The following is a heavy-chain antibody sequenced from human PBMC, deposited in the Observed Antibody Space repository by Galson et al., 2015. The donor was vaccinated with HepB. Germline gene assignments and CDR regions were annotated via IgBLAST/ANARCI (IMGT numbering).Heavy chain of an antibody. CDR3: TKAKCSSSSCYSLGWFDP. CDR2: FDPEDGET. D-gene: IGHD2-21*01. CDR1: GYKIAELS. V-gene: IGHV1-24*01. J-gene: IGHJ5*02. Sequence: SVKVSCKVSGYKIAELSIRWVRQAPGMGLEWLGGFDPEDGETIYPQKFQGRATMTEDTSTDTAYMELSSLRSDDTAVYYCTKAKCSSSSCYSLGWFDPWGQGTVVTVSA.